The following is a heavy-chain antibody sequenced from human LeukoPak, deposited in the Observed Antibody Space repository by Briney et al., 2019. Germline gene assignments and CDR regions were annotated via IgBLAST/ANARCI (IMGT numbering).Heavy chain of an antibody. D-gene: IGHD2-15*01. CDR2: IYYSGST. CDR1: GGSISSYY. J-gene: IGHJ3*02. CDR3: ARYCSGGSCSDAFDI. Sequence: NPSETLSLTCTVSGGSISSYYWSWIREPPGKGLGWMGYIYYSGSTNYNPSLKSRVTISVDTSKNQFSLKLSSVTAADTAVYYCARYCSGGSCSDAFDIWGQGTMVTVSS. V-gene: IGHV4-59*01.